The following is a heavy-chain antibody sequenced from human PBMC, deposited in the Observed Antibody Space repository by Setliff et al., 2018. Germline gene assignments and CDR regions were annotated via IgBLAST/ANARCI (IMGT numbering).Heavy chain of an antibody. Sequence: ASVKVSCKASGYTFTGYYMHWVRQAPGQGLEWMGWINPNSGGTNYAQKFQGWVTMTRDTSISTAYMELSRLRSDDTAVYYCARGGGSSGWYYYYYGMDVWGPGTTVTVSS. D-gene: IGHD6-19*01. CDR2: INPNSGGT. J-gene: IGHJ6*02. CDR3: ARGGGSSGWYYYYYGMDV. V-gene: IGHV1-2*04. CDR1: GYTFTGYY.